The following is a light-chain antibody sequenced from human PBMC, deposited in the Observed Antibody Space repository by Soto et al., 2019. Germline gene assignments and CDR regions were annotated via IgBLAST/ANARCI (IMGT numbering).Light chain of an antibody. CDR2: EVY. CDR3: SSYTGSSTWV. Sequence: QSALTQPASVSGSPGQSIAISCIGTSSDVGGYNHVSCYQHHPGKAPKLMIYEVYNRPSGVANRFSGSKSGNTASLTISGLQAEDEDDYYCSSYTGSSTWVFGGGTKLTVL. V-gene: IGLV2-14*01. J-gene: IGLJ3*02. CDR1: SSDVGGYNH.